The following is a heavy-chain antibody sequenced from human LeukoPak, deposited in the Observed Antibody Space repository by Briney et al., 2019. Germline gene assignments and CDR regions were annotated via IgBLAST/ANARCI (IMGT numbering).Heavy chain of an antibody. Sequence: ASVKVSCKASVYTFTSYYMHWVRQAPGQGLEWMGIINPSGGSTSYAQKFQGRVTMTRDTYTSTVYMELSSLRSEDTAVYYCARVRRGLSNYYDSSGYYHPGYYYYMDVWGKGTTVTISS. CDR2: INPSGGST. CDR3: ARVRRGLSNYYDSSGYYHPGYYYYMDV. J-gene: IGHJ6*03. D-gene: IGHD3-22*01. CDR1: VYTFTSYY. V-gene: IGHV1-46*01.